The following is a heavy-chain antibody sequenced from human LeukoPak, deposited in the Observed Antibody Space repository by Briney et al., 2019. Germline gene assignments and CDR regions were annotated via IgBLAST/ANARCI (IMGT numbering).Heavy chain of an antibody. CDR3: ASLEMATITAGAFDI. CDR1: GYTFTIYD. V-gene: IGHV1-8*01. J-gene: IGHJ3*02. CDR2: MNPNSGNT. Sequence: ATVKVSCKASGYTFTIYDINCVRQATRQGREWMGLMNPNSGNTGYAQKFQGRVTLTRNTSISTDYMELTRLRSDDTAVYCCASLEMATITAGAFDIWGQGTMVTVSS. D-gene: IGHD5-24*01.